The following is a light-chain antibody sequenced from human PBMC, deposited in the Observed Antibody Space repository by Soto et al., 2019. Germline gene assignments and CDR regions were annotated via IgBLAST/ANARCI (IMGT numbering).Light chain of an antibody. V-gene: IGLV3-1*01. Sequence: SSELTQPPSASVSPGQTASITCSGDKLGDKYACWYQQKPGQSPVLVIYQDSKRPSGIPERFSGSNSGNTATLTISGTQAMDEADYYCQAWDSSIVFGGGTKVTVL. CDR3: QAWDSSIV. J-gene: IGLJ2*01. CDR1: KLGDKY. CDR2: QDS.